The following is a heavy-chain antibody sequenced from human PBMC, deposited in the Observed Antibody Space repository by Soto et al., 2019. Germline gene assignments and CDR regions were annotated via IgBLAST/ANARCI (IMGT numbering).Heavy chain of an antibody. CDR1: GYTFTSYA. V-gene: IGHV1-3*01. CDR2: INAGNGNT. J-gene: IGHJ4*02. Sequence: GASVKVSGKASGYTFTSYAMHWVRQAPGQRLEWMGWINAGNGNTKYSQKFQGRVTITRDTSASTAYMELSSLRSEDTAVYYCARDQGAAVAGYYYFDYWGQGSLVTVSS. CDR3: ARDQGAAVAGYYYFDY. D-gene: IGHD6-19*01.